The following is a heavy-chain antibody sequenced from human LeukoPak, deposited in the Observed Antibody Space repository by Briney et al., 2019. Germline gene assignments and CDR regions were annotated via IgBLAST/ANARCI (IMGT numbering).Heavy chain of an antibody. J-gene: IGHJ2*01. V-gene: IGHV3-23*01. Sequence: PGGSLRLSCAVSGFTFSSYAMSWVRQAPGKGLEWVSTINGGGDNTYYADSVKGRFTISRGDSKNTLYLQMNSLRAEDTAVYYCARQGGDPNYDILTGYSLGVRYFDLWGRGTLVTVSS. CDR1: GFTFSSYA. D-gene: IGHD3-9*01. CDR3: ARQGGDPNYDILTGYSLGVRYFDL. CDR2: INGGGDNT.